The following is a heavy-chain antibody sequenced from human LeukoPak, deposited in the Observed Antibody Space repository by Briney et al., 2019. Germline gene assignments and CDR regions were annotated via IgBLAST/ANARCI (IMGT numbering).Heavy chain of an antibody. Sequence: SETLSLTCAVYGGSFSGYYWSWIRQPPGKGLEWIGEINHSGSTNYNPSLKSRVTISVDTSKNQFSLKLSSVTAADTAVYYCARVNVLVRHVMIFGVVRRWFDPWGQGTLVTVSS. J-gene: IGHJ5*02. CDR2: INHSGST. V-gene: IGHV4-34*01. CDR1: GGSFSGYY. CDR3: ARVNVLVRHVMIFGVVRRWFDP. D-gene: IGHD3-3*01.